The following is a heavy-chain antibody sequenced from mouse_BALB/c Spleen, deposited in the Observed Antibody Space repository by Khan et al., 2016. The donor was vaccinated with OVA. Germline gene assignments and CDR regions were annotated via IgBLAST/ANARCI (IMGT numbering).Heavy chain of an antibody. CDR3: ARDGSRYNYAMDY. CDR2: INYSGST. Sequence: EVQLVESGPGLVNPSQSLSLTCTVTGYSITSDYAWNWIRQFPGNKLEWMGYINYSGSTNYNPALKSRISITRDTSKNQFFLQLNSVTTEDTATYYCARDGSRYNYAMDYWGQGTSGTVSS. D-gene: IGHD2-3*01. J-gene: IGHJ4*01. V-gene: IGHV3-2*02. CDR1: GYSITSDYA.